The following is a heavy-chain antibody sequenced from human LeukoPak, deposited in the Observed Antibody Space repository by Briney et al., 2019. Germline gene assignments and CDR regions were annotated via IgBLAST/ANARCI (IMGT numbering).Heavy chain of an antibody. D-gene: IGHD5-12*01. CDR1: GYTFTGYY. J-gene: IGHJ4*02. V-gene: IGHV1-2*02. CDR3: ARVSSIGYSGYVGGD. CDR2: INPNSGGT. Sequence: ASVKVSCKASGYTFTGYYVHWVRQAPGQGLEWMGWINPNSGGTNYAQKFQGRVTMTTDTSISTAYMELSRLRSDDTAVYYCARVSSIGYSGYVGGDWGQGTLVTVSS.